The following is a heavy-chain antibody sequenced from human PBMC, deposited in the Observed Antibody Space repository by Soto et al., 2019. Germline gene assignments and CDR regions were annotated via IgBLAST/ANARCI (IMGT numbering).Heavy chain of an antibody. Sequence: QVQLVESGGGLVQPGGSLRLSCAVSGFRLSDYEMSWIRQAPGKGPEWVSFISRSGDTIHYVDSVKGRFSISRDNPKNSVYPQVRSLRVEDTGAYFCASSSSWFDATAFYRWGHWIMVSVSA. CDR2: ISRSGDTI. CDR1: GFRLSDYE. V-gene: IGHV3-11*01. CDR3: ASSSSWFDATAFYR. D-gene: IGHD3-22*01. J-gene: IGHJ3*01.